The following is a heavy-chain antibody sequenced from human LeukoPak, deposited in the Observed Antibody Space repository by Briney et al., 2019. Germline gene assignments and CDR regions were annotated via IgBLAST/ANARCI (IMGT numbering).Heavy chain of an antibody. Sequence: GASVKVSCKASGYAFTSYGISWVRQAPGQGLEWMGWISAYNGNTNYAQKLQGRVTMTTDTSTSTAYMELRSLRSDDTAVYYCARGRYYDSSGYSDYWGQGTLVTVSS. CDR3: ARGRYYDSSGYSDY. V-gene: IGHV1-18*01. J-gene: IGHJ4*02. CDR2: ISAYNGNT. D-gene: IGHD3-22*01. CDR1: GYAFTSYG.